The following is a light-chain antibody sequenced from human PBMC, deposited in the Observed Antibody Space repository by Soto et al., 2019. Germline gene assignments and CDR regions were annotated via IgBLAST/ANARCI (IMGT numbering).Light chain of an antibody. CDR1: SSDVGGYNY. Sequence: QSVLTQPRSVSGSPGQLVTISCTGTSSDVGGYNYVSWYQQHPGKAPKLIIYDVSKRPSGVPDRFSGSKSGNTASLTISGLQAEDEADYCCSSAGTYTSVFGGGTQLTVL. J-gene: IGLJ3*02. V-gene: IGLV2-11*01. CDR2: DVS. CDR3: CSSAGTYTSV.